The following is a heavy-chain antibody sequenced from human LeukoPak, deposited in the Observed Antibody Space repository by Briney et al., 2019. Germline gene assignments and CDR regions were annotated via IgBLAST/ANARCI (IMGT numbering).Heavy chain of an antibody. CDR3: AREPWVRYFDWLSEKKRYFDY. D-gene: IGHD3-9*01. J-gene: IGHJ4*02. Sequence: ASVKVSCKASGYTFTSYAMHWVRQAPGQGLEWMGWINPNSGGTNYAQKFQGRVTMTRDTSISTAYMELSRLRSDDTAVYYCAREPWVRYFDWLSEKKRYFDYWGQGTLVTVSS. CDR1: GYTFTSYA. V-gene: IGHV1-2*02. CDR2: INPNSGGT.